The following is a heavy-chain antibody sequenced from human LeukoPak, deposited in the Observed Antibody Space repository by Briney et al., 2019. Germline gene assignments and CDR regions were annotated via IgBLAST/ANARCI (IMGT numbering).Heavy chain of an antibody. CDR3: ATAWEPAAFVDY. Sequence: SVKVSCKVSGYTLTELSMHWVRQAPGKGLEWMGGFDPEDGETIYAQRFQGRVTMTEDTSTDTAYMELSSLRSEDTAVYYCATAWEPAAFVDYWGQGTLVTVSS. J-gene: IGHJ4*02. V-gene: IGHV1-24*01. CDR2: FDPEDGET. D-gene: IGHD1-26*01. CDR1: GYTLTELS.